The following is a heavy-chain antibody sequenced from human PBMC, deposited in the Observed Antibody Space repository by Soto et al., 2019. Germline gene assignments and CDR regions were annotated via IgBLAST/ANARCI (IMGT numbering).Heavy chain of an antibody. Sequence: ASVKVSCKASGYTFTSYYMHWVRQAPGQGLEWMGIINPSGGSTSYAQKFQGRVTMTRDTSTSTVYMELSSLRSEDTAVYYCASGYCSGGSCYSAYFQHWGQGTLVTAS. CDR2: INPSGGST. V-gene: IGHV1-46*03. CDR3: ASGYCSGGSCYSAYFQH. CDR1: GYTFTSYY. J-gene: IGHJ1*01. D-gene: IGHD2-15*01.